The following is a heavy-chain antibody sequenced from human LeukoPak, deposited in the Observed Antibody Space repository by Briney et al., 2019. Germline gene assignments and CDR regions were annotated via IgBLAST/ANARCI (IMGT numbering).Heavy chain of an antibody. D-gene: IGHD4-17*01. V-gene: IGHV3-23*01. CDR2: ITGNGRGT. J-gene: IGHJ3*01. CDR1: GFTFSSYA. Sequence: GGSLRLSCAASGFTFSSYAMTWVRQAPGKGLEWVSSITGNGRGTSYGDSVRGRFTVSRDNSKNTLYLQMNSLRAEDTALYYCWMDPNGDYVGAFDFWGQGTLVTVSS. CDR3: WMDPNGDYVGAFDF.